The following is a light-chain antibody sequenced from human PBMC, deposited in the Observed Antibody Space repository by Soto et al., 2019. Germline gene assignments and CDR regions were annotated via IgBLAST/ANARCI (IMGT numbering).Light chain of an antibody. Sequence: DIQMTQSPSTLSASVGDRVTITCRASQSISSWLAWYQQKPGKAPKLLIYKASSLESGVPSRFSGSGSGTEFTSTISSLQPDDFATYYCQQYNRYSRTFGQGTKVEIK. V-gene: IGKV1-5*03. CDR2: KAS. CDR3: QQYNRYSRT. CDR1: QSISSW. J-gene: IGKJ1*01.